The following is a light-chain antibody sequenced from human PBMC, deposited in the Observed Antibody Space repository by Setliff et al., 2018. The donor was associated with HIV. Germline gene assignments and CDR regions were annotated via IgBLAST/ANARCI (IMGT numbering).Light chain of an antibody. Sequence: PASVSGSPGQSITISCTGTSGDVGRYNLVSWYQQQPGKPPKLMIYQASKRPSGVSHRFSGSKSGNTASLTISGLQAEDEADYYCCSNTGSNTYVFGTGTKVTVL. CDR2: QAS. V-gene: IGLV2-23*01. J-gene: IGLJ1*01. CDR3: CSNTGSNTYV. CDR1: SGDVGRYNL.